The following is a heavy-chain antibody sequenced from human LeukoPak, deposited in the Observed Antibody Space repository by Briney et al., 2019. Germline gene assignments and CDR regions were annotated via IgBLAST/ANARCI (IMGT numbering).Heavy chain of an antibody. CDR3: ARGIMTTVPTFDY. CDR1: GGSISSYY. V-gene: IGHV4-59*01. J-gene: IGHJ4*02. D-gene: IGHD4-17*01. CDR2: IYYSGNT. Sequence: SETLSLTCTVSGGSISSYYWSWIRQPPGKGLEWIGYIYYSGNTNYNPSLKSRVTISVDTSKKQFSLRLSPVTAAETAVYYCARGIMTTVPTFDYWGQGTLVTVSS.